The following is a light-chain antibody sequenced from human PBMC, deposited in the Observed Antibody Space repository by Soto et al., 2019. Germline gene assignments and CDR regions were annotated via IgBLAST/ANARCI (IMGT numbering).Light chain of an antibody. Sequence: DIQMTQSPSSLSASVGDRVTITCRASQSISNYLNWYQHEPGKAPKLLIYAAFNLQSGVPSRFSGSGSGTDFTLTISSLQPEDFASYYCQQSYTTPYTFGQGTKLEI. CDR1: QSISNY. V-gene: IGKV1-39*01. J-gene: IGKJ2*01. CDR3: QQSYTTPYT. CDR2: AAF.